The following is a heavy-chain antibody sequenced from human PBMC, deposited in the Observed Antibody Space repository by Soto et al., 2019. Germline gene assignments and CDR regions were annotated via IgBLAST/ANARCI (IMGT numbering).Heavy chain of an antibody. CDR1: GGSLSGYY. Sequence: PSETLSLTCTVSGGSLSGYYWSWIRQPPGKGLEWIAYIYYDGSPKYSPSLKSRVTISVDTSKNQFSLKLSSVTAADTAVYYCARMTLYRAEAFDIWGQGTTVTVSS. D-gene: IGHD3-16*01. J-gene: IGHJ3*02. CDR3: ARMTLYRAEAFDI. CDR2: IYYDGSP. V-gene: IGHV4-59*01.